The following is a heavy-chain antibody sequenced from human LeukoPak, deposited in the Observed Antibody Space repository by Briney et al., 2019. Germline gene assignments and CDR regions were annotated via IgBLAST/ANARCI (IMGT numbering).Heavy chain of an antibody. Sequence: GGSLRLSCAASGXTFSNYAVHWVRQVPGKGLEWVSGITGSGDKTYYTDSLKGRFTIFRDNSKNTLFLQISSLRADDTAVYYCAKDGSGWYVLDYWGQGTLVTVSS. D-gene: IGHD6-19*01. V-gene: IGHV3-23*01. CDR1: GXTFSNYA. CDR3: AKDGSGWYVLDY. CDR2: ITGSGDKT. J-gene: IGHJ4*02.